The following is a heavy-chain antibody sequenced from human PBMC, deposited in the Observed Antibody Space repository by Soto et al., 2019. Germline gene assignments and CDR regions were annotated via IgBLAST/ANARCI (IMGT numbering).Heavy chain of an antibody. CDR1: GFTFSSYS. CDR2: ISSSSSYI. Sequence: SLRLSCAASGFTFSSYSMNWVRQAPGKGLEWVSSISSSSSYIYYADSVKGRFTISRDNAKNSLYLQMNSLRAEDTAVYYCARDPLWGTAMVLWYFDLWGRGTLVTVSS. D-gene: IGHD5-18*01. J-gene: IGHJ2*01. CDR3: ARDPLWGTAMVLWYFDL. V-gene: IGHV3-21*01.